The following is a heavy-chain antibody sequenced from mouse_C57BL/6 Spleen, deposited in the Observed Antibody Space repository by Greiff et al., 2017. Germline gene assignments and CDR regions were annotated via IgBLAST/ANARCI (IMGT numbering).Heavy chain of an antibody. CDR1: GYTFTSYW. CDR2: IDPSDSYT. V-gene: IGHV1-69*01. CDR3: ARGETGDYFDD. D-gene: IGHD4-1*01. J-gene: IGHJ2*01. Sequence: QVQLQQPGAELVMPGASVKLSCKASGYTFTSYWMHWVKQRPGQGLEWIGEIDPSDSYTNYNQKFKGKSTLTVDKSSSTAYMQLSSLTSEDSAVYYCARGETGDYFDDWGKGATLTVSS.